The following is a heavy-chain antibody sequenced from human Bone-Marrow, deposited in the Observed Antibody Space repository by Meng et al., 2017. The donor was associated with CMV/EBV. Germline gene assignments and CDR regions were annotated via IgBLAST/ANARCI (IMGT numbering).Heavy chain of an antibody. Sequence: SETLSLTCTVSGGSINFFFCNWIRQSPGKGLEWIGSIYYTGSTDYNPSLESRVTISVDTSKNQCSLKLSSVTAADTAIYYCARDYRVISGYYDAFSVWGQGEMVTFSS. J-gene: IGHJ3*01. CDR2: IYYTGST. CDR1: GGSINFFF. D-gene: IGHD3-22*01. V-gene: IGHV4-59*01. CDR3: ARDYRVISGYYDAFSV.